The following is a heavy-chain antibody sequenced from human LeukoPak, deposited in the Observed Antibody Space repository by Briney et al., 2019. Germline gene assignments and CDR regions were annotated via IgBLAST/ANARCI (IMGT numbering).Heavy chain of an antibody. V-gene: IGHV3-23*01. Sequence: GGSLRLSCAACGFTFSHYAMSWVRQAPAKGLAWVSTITPSGANTYYADSVKGRFTISRDNSKNTLYLQMNSLRAEDTAVYYCAKDQGVRGPKVLYWGQGNLVTVSS. D-gene: IGHD3-10*01. J-gene: IGHJ4*02. CDR1: GFTFSHYA. CDR3: AKDQGVRGPKVLY. CDR2: ITPSGANT.